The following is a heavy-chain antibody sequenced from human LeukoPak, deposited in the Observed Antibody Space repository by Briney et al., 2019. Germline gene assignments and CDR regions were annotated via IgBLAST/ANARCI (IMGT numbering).Heavy chain of an antibody. V-gene: IGHV4-61*02. D-gene: IGHD6-25*01. CDR1: GGSISSGSYY. J-gene: IGHJ6*03. CDR2: IYTSGST. Sequence: PSQTLSLTCTVSGGSISSGSYYWSWIRQPAGKGLEWIGRIYTSGSTNYNPSLKSRVTMSVDTSKNQFSLKLSSVTAADTAVYYCARCGIAANYYYYYMDVWGKGTTVTVSS. CDR3: ARCGIAANYYYYYMDV.